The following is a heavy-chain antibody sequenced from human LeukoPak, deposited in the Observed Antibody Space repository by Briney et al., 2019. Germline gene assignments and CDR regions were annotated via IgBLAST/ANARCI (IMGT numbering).Heavy chain of an antibody. V-gene: IGHV4-34*01. CDR3: ARGDWGGYFDY. Sequence: SETLSLTCIVYGMSLTDFQWGWIRQSPGKGLEWIGEINASGRTNYNPSLKTSVFISRDTSKRQFSMNLTPVTAADTALYYCARGDWGGYFDYWGQGIQVTVSS. CDR1: GMSLTDFQ. CDR2: INASGRT. J-gene: IGHJ4*02. D-gene: IGHD3-16*01.